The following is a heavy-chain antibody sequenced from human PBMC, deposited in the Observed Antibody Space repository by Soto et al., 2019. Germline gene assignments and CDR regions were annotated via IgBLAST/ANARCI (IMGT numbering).Heavy chain of an antibody. D-gene: IGHD5-12*01. J-gene: IGHJ6*02. V-gene: IGHV3-9*01. CDR2: ISWNSGSI. CDR1: GFTFDDSA. CDR3: AKGRGMDV. Sequence: DVQLVESGGGLVQPGRSLRLSCAASGFTFDDSAMHWVRQAPGKGLEWVSSISWNSGSIGYADSVKGRFTISRDNAKNSLYLQMNSLRPEDTALYYCAKGRGMDVWGQGTTVTVSS.